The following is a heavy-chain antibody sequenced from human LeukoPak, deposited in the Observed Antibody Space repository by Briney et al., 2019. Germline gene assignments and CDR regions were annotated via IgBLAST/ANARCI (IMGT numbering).Heavy chain of an antibody. Sequence: SETLSLTCTVSGGSISSYYWSWIRQPPGKGLEWIGYIYYSGSTNYNPSLKSRVTISVDKSKNQFSLKLSSVTAADTAVYYCARRTAAAGFDYWGQGTLVTVSS. V-gene: IGHV4-59*12. J-gene: IGHJ4*02. CDR3: ARRTAAAGFDY. D-gene: IGHD6-13*01. CDR1: GGSISSYY. CDR2: IYYSGST.